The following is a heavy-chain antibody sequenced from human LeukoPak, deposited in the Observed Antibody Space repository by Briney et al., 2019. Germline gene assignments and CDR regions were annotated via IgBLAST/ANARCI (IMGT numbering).Heavy chain of an antibody. V-gene: IGHV4-39*07. CDR2: IYYSGST. D-gene: IGHD1-14*01. CDR1: GGSISSSSYY. J-gene: IGHJ6*03. CDR3: SGLTSYYYYYYMDV. Sequence: SETLSLTCTVSGGSISSSSYYWGWIRQPPGKGLEWIGSIYYSGSTYYNPSLKSRVTISVDTSKNQFSLKLSSVTAADTAVYYCSGLTSYYYYYYMDVWGKGTTVTISS.